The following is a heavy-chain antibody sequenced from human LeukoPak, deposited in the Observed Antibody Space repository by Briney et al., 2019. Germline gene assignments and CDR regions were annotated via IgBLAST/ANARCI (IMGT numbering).Heavy chain of an antibody. CDR3: AREGLQQWLVRVDEGYYYYYMDV. CDR1: GDSVSSNSAA. J-gene: IGHJ6*03. V-gene: IGHV6-1*01. D-gene: IGHD6-19*01. CDR2: TYYRSKWYN. Sequence: SQTLSLTCAISGDSVSSNSAAWNWIRQSPSRGLEWLGRTYYRSKWYNDYAVSVKSRITINPDTSKNQFSLQLNSVTPEDTAVYYCAREGLQQWLVRVDEGYYYYYMDVWGKGTTVTVSS.